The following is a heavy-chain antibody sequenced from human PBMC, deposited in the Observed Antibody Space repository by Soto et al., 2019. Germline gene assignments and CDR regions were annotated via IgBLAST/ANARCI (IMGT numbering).Heavy chain of an antibody. V-gene: IGHV1-18*01. J-gene: IGHJ6*02. D-gene: IGHD5-18*01. Sequence: QAQLVQSGAEVKKPGASVNVSCKASGYDYVTYAITWVRQRPGQGLEWMGWISTLNGNTNYAQNFQGRVTMTTDTSTRIVYLELRSLSSVDTAVSYCARRVQVWLPDYYGMDVWGQGTTVTVSS. CDR2: ISTLNGNT. CDR1: GYDYVTYA. CDR3: ARRVQVWLPDYYGMDV.